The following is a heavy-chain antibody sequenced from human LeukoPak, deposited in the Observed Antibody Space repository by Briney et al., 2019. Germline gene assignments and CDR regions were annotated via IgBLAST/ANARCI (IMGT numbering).Heavy chain of an antibody. V-gene: IGHV4-59*01. J-gene: IGHJ5*02. Sequence: SETLSLTCTVSGGSISSYYWSWIRQPPGKGLEWIEYTYYSGSPNYNPSLKSRVTISVDTSKNQFSLKLSSVTAADTAVYYCARDQRITMVRGLGRWFDPWGQGTLVTVSS. D-gene: IGHD3-10*01. CDR1: GGSISSYY. CDR2: TYYSGSP. CDR3: ARDQRITMVRGLGRWFDP.